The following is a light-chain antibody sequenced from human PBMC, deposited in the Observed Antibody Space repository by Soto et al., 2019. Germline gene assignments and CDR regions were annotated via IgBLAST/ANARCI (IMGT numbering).Light chain of an antibody. V-gene: IGKV3-20*01. CDR3: QQYGSSPSLT. Sequence: IVLTQSPGTLSFSPGERATLSCGASQSVSSSYLAWYQQKPGQALRLLIYGASSRSTGIPDRFSGSGSGTDFTLTISRLEPEDFAVYYCQQYGSSPSLTFGGGTKVDIK. CDR1: QSVSSSY. J-gene: IGKJ4*01. CDR2: GAS.